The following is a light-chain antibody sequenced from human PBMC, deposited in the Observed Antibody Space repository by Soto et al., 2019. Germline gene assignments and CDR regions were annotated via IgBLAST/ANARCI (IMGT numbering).Light chain of an antibody. CDR3: SSYAGSNNF. CDR1: SSDVGTYDL. CDR2: EVN. V-gene: IGLV2-8*01. Sequence: QSALTQPASVSGSPGQSITISCTGTSSDVGTYDLVSWYQHHPGAAPKLIIYEVNKRPSGVPDRFSGSKSGNTASLTVSGLQAEDEADYYCSSYAGSNNFFGGGTKLTVL. J-gene: IGLJ2*01.